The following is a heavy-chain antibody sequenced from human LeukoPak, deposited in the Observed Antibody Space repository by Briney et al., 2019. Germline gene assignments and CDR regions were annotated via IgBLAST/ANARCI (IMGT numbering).Heavy chain of an antibody. D-gene: IGHD3-10*01. V-gene: IGHV4-39*01. Sequence: SETLSLTCTVSGGSISSSSYYWGWIRQPPGKGLEWIGSIYYSGSTYYNPSLKSRVTISVDTSKNQFSLKLSSVTAADTAVYYCARQAVREQHDYWGQGTLVTVSS. CDR2: IYYSGST. J-gene: IGHJ4*02. CDR1: GGSISSSSYY. CDR3: ARQAVREQHDY.